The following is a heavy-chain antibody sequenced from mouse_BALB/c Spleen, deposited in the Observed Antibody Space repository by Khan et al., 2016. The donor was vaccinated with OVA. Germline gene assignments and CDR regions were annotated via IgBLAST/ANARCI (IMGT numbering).Heavy chain of an antibody. V-gene: IGHV2-9-2*01. Sequence: VQLEESGPGLVAPSQSLSITCTVSGFSLTSYDISWIRQPPGKGLEWLGVIWTGGGTNYNSAFMSRLSFSKDNSKSQVFLKMNSLQTDDTAIYYCVRNSYYAMDYWGQGTSVTVSS. CDR3: VRNSYYAMDY. CDR2: IWTGGGT. CDR1: GFSLTSYD. J-gene: IGHJ4*01.